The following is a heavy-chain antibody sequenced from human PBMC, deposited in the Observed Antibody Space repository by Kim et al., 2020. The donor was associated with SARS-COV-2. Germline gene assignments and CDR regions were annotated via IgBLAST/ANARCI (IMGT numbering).Heavy chain of an antibody. CDR3: ARGGLQLERPYYYGMDV. CDR2: INPNSGGT. CDR1: GYTFTGYY. J-gene: IGHJ6*02. Sequence: ASVKVSCKASGYTFTGYYMHWVRQAPGQGLEWMGWINPNSGGTNYAQKFQGRVTMTRDTSISTAYMELSRLRSDDTAVYYCARGGLQLERPYYYGMDVWGQGTTVTVSS. V-gene: IGHV1-2*02. D-gene: IGHD1-1*01.